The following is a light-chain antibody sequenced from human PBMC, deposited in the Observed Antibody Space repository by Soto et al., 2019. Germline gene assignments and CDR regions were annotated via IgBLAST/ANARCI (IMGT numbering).Light chain of an antibody. J-gene: IGLJ1*01. CDR3: SSYATSSPYV. CDR1: SNDVGVYDY. CDR2: EVS. Sequence: QSALTQPASVSGSPGHSITISCTGTSNDVGVYDYVSWYQQHPGKAPKLVIYEVSHRPSGISDRFSGSKSGNTASLTISGLQVEDEADYYCSSYATSSPYVFGPGTKLTVL. V-gene: IGLV2-14*01.